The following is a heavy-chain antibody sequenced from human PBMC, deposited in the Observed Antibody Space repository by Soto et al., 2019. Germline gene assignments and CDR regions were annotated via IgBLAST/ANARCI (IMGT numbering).Heavy chain of an antibody. Sequence: QVQLQESGPGLVKPSETLSLTCSVSGGSITSHYCSWFRQPPGKGLEWIGYIHHSGSTSYNPSLKSRVTMSVDTSKNQRSLKVSPVTAADPALYYCARQGFGQLHGLVDVWGPGTTVTVSS. CDR1: GGSITSHY. J-gene: IGHJ6*02. V-gene: IGHV4-59*08. D-gene: IGHD3-10*01. CDR2: IHHSGST. CDR3: ARQGFGQLHGLVDV.